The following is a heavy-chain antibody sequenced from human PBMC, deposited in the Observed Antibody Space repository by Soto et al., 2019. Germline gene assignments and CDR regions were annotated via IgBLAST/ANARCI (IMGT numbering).Heavy chain of an antibody. CDR1: GLTISNKD. CDR3: AKSRRGIAAVGPYYYGMDV. D-gene: IGHD6-13*01. J-gene: IGHJ6*02. Sequence: SLRLCCALGGLTISNKDMHWVRQAPGKGLEWVAVISYDGSNKYYADSVKGRFTISRDNSKNTLYLQMNSLRAEDTAVYYCAKSRRGIAAVGPYYYGMDVWGQGTTVTV. CDR2: ISYDGSNK. V-gene: IGHV3-30*18.